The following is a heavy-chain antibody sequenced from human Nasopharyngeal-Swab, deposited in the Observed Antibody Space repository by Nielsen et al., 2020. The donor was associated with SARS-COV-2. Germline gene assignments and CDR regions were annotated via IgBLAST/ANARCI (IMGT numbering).Heavy chain of an antibody. CDR2: ISSSSSYI. J-gene: IGHJ3*02. Sequence: LQAPAKGLDWVSSISSSSSYIYYADSVKGRFTISSDNAKNSLYLQMNSLRAEDTAVYYCARDVYSSGGGGFDIWGQGTMVTVSS. V-gene: IGHV3-21*01. D-gene: IGHD6-19*01. CDR3: ARDVYSSGGGGFDI.